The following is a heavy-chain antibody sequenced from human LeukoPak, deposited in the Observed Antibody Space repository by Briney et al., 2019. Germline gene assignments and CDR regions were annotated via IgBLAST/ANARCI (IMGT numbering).Heavy chain of an antibody. J-gene: IGHJ4*02. V-gene: IGHV3-23*01. CDR3: AKGQPPVGATGFDY. CDR1: GFTFSSYA. D-gene: IGHD1-26*01. CDR2: ISGSGGST. Sequence: GGSLRLSCAAPGFTFSSYAMSWVRQAPGKGLEWVSAISGSGGSTYYADSVKGRFTIPRDNSKNTLYLQMNSLRAEDTAVYYCAKGQPPVGATGFDYWGQGTLVTVSS.